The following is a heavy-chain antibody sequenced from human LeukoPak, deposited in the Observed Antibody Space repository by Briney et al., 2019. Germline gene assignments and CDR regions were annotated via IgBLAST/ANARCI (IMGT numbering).Heavy chain of an antibody. D-gene: IGHD3-10*01. V-gene: IGHV1-69*04. J-gene: IGHJ4*02. CDR3: ARAEGNYYGSGSPEYYFDY. CDR2: IIPILGIA. CDR1: GGTFSSYA. Sequence: SVKVSCKASGGTFSSYAISWVRQAPGQGLEWMGRIIPILGIANYAQKFQGRVTITADKSTNTAYMELSSLRSEDTAVYYCARAEGNYYGSGSPEYYFDYWGQGTLVTVSS.